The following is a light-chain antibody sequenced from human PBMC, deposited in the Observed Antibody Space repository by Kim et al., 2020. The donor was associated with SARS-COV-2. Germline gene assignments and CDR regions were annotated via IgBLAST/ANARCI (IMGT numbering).Light chain of an antibody. CDR2: DDA. V-gene: IGLV1-40*03. J-gene: IGLJ3*02. CDR3: QCYDGSTSGWV. Sequence: VAITCSGGNTNIGGDYNVDWYQQLPGAAAKRLIHDDANRPSGGADGFSGSTTGGATARAITGRLPEDEADDYCQCYDGSTSGWVFGGGTQLTVL. CDR1: NTNIGGDYN.